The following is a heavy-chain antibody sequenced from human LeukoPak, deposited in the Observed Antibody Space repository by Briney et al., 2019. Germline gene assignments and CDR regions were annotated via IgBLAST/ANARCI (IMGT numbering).Heavy chain of an antibody. CDR2: IYYSGST. CDR3: ARGPPYYYDSSGYPPYWFDP. Sequence: SETLSLTCTVSGGSISSYYWSWIRQPPGKGLEWIGYIYYSGSTNYNPSLKSRVTISVDTSKNQFSLKLSSVTAADTAVYYCARGPPYYYDSSGYPPYWFDPWGQGTVVTVSS. CDR1: GGSISSYY. V-gene: IGHV4-59*01. D-gene: IGHD3-22*01. J-gene: IGHJ5*02.